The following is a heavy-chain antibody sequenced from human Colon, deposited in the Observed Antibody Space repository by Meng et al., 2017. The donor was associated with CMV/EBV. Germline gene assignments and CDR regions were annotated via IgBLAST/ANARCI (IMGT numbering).Heavy chain of an antibody. CDR3: ARDRASAWYNWFDP. J-gene: IGHJ5*02. D-gene: IGHD6-19*01. CDR2: VSTTNGNT. CDR1: GYTFASYS. Sequence: SGYTFASYSISWVRQAPGQGLEWMGWVSTTNGNTKYAENFQGRVSMTTDTATRTAYLELKSLTSDDTAVYYCARDRASAWYNWFDPWGQGTLVTVSS. V-gene: IGHV1-18*04.